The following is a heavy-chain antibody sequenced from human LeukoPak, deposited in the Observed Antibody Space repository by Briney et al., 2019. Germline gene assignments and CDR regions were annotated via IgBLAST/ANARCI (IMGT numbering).Heavy chain of an antibody. CDR3: ARVASSNVVLVGSFDI. CDR2: IYYSGNT. D-gene: IGHD2/OR15-2a*01. V-gene: IGHV4-30-4*08. Sequence: SETLSLTCSVSGGSISSADYYWSWIRQPPGKGLEWIGYIYYSGNTYYNPSLKSRITISMDTSKNQFSLKLTSMTAADTAVYYRARVASSNVVLVGSFDIWGQGTIVTVSS. J-gene: IGHJ3*02. CDR1: GGSISSADYY.